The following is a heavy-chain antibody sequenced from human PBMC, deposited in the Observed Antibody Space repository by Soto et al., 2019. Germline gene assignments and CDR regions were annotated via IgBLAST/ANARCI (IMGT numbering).Heavy chain of an antibody. J-gene: IGHJ4*02. CDR3: ARDKGRSPLDY. D-gene: IGHD2-15*01. Sequence: GGSLRLSCAASGLTFNNYSMNWVRQAPGKGLEWVSYISSSSSTIYSADSVKGRFTISRDNAKNSLYLQMNSLRAEDTAVYYCARDKGRSPLDYWGQGTLVTVSS. CDR2: ISSSSSTI. V-gene: IGHV3-48*01. CDR1: GLTFNNYS.